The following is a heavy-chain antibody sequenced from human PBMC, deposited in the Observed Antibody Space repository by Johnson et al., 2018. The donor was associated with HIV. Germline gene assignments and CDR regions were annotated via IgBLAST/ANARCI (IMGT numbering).Heavy chain of an antibody. V-gene: IGHV3-23*04. J-gene: IGHJ3*02. CDR3: TIRYSSGWYDAFDI. CDR1: GFTFDNYA. Sequence: VQLVESGVGVVRPGGSLRLSCAASGFTFDNYAMTWVRQAPGKGLEWVSAISGSGGSTYYADSVKGRFTISRDNSKNTLYLQMNSLKTEDTAVYYCTIRYSSGWYDAFDIWGQGTMVTVSS. D-gene: IGHD6-19*01. CDR2: ISGSGGST.